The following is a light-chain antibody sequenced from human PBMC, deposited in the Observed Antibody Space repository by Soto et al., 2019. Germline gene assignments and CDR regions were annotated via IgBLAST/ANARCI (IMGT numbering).Light chain of an antibody. CDR3: QQYDSVFT. V-gene: IGKV1-33*01. CDR1: QSINNY. Sequence: DIQMTPSPSSLSTSVGDRATITCKASQSINNYLDWYQQTPGRAPKLLIYGASNLETGVPSRSSGSGSGTDFTFTISSLQAEDIATYFCQQYDSVFTFGQVTRLEI. J-gene: IGKJ5*01. CDR2: GAS.